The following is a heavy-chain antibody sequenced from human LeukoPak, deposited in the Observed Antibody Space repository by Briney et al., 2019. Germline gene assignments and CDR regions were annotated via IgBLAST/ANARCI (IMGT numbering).Heavy chain of an antibody. CDR2: INHSGST. D-gene: IGHD3-22*01. J-gene: IGHJ5*02. V-gene: IGHV4-34*01. CDR3: ARQYYYDNNWFDP. CDR1: GGSFSGYY. Sequence: SETLSLTCAVYGGSFSGYYWSWIRQPPGKGLEWIGEINHSGSTNYNPSLKSRVTISVDTSKNQFSLKLSSVTAADTAVYYCARQYYYDNNWFDPWGQGTLVTVSS.